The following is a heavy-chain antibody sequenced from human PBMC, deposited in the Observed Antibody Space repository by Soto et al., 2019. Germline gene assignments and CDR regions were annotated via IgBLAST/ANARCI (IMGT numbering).Heavy chain of an antibody. CDR1: GFTFSSYA. CDR3: AKGYCSSTSCYRSYYYYYMDV. CDR2: ISGSGGST. Sequence: EVQLLESGGGLVQPGGSLRLSCAASGFTFSSYAMSWVRQAPGKGLEWVSAISGSGGSTYYADSVKGRFTISSDNSKNTLYLQMNSLRAEDTAVYYCAKGYCSSTSCYRSYYYYYMDVWGKGTTVTVSS. D-gene: IGHD2-2*01. J-gene: IGHJ6*03. V-gene: IGHV3-23*01.